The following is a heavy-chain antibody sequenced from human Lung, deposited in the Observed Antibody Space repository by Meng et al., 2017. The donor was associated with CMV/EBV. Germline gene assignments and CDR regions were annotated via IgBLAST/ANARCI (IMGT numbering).Heavy chain of an antibody. CDR1: GGSISSSYW. CDR2: MYHSGTT. J-gene: IGHJ4*02. D-gene: IGHD5-24*01. V-gene: IGHV4-4*02. Sequence: QLRGAGPGRGTPSGPLSLTCCVSGGSISSSYWWTWVRQSPGKGLEWIGEMYHSGTTNYNPSLKSRVTISMGKSNNQLSLKLNSVTAADTAVYYCATQESRDGHNPYWGQGTLVTVSS. CDR3: ATQESRDGHNPY.